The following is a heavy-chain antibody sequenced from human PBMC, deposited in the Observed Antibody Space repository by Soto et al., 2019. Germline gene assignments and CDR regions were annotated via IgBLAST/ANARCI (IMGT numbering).Heavy chain of an antibody. CDR1: GGSISSGDYY. CDR2: IYYSGST. Sequence: SETLSLTCTVSGGSISSGDYYWSWIRQPPGKGLEWIGYIYYSGSTYYNPSLKSRVTVSVDTSKNQFSLKLSSVTAADTAVYYCARGFAYYYDSSGYSWGQGTLVTVSS. D-gene: IGHD3-22*01. V-gene: IGHV4-30-4*01. CDR3: ARGFAYYYDSSGYS. J-gene: IGHJ5*02.